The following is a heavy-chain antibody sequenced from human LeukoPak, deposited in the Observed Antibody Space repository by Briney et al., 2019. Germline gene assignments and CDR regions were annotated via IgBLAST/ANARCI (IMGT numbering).Heavy chain of an antibody. CDR3: ASSVQGYFDL. CDR1: GYSISSGYY. D-gene: IGHD3-10*01. CDR2: INHSGST. J-gene: IGHJ2*01. V-gene: IGHV4-38-2*01. Sequence: SETLSLTCAVSGYSISSGYYWGWIRQPPGKGLEWIGEINHSGSTNYNPSLKSRVTISVDTSKNQFSLKLSSVTAADTAVYYCASSVQGYFDLWGRGTLVTVSS.